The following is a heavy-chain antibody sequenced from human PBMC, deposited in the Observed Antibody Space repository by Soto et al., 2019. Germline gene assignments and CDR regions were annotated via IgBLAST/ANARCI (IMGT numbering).Heavy chain of an antibody. CDR2: INPSGGST. CDR1: GYTFTSYY. D-gene: IGHD3-22*01. CDR3: ARADVPNYYDSSGYSKALDY. J-gene: IGHJ4*02. Sequence: QVQLVQSGAEVKKPGASVKVSCKASGYTFTSYYMHWVRQAPGQGLEWMGIINPSGGSTSYAQKFQGRVTKTRDTSTSTVYMELSSLRSEDTAVYYCARADVPNYYDSSGYSKALDYWGQGTLVTVSS. V-gene: IGHV1-46*01.